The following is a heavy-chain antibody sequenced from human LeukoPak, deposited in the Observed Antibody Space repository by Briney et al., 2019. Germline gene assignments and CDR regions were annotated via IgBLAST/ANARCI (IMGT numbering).Heavy chain of an antibody. Sequence: GGSLRLSCAASGFTFSSYAMSWVRQAPGKGLEWVSAISGSGGSTYYADSVKGRFTISRDNSKNTLYLQMNSLRAEDTAVYYCAKDRDPVGDTRGIYLDYWGQGTLVTVSS. D-gene: IGHD1-26*01. J-gene: IGHJ4*02. V-gene: IGHV3-23*01. CDR2: ISGSGGST. CDR1: GFTFSSYA. CDR3: AKDRDPVGDTRGIYLDY.